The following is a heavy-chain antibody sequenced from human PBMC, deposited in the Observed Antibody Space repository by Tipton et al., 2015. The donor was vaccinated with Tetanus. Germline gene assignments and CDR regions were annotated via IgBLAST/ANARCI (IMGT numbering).Heavy chain of an antibody. V-gene: IGHV1-69*01. J-gene: IGHJ4*02. CDR3: ARVGYSYVDVRFDY. Sequence: LVQSGPEVKVSCKASGGTFSSYAISWVRQAPGQGLEWMGGIIPIFGTANYAQKFRGRVTITADESTSTAYMELSSLRSEDTAVYYCARVGYSYVDVRFDYWGQGTLVTVSS. CDR1: GGTFSSYA. D-gene: IGHD5-18*01. CDR2: IIPIFGTA.